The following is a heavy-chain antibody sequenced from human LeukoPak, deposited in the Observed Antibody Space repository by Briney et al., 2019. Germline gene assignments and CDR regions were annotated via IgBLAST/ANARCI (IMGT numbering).Heavy chain of an antibody. CDR3: ARPLFKWELAY. CDR1: GFTFSSYW. J-gene: IGHJ4*02. CDR2: IKQDGSEK. V-gene: IGHV3-7*01. Sequence: GGSLRLSCAASGFTFSSYWMSWVSQAPGKGREWGVNIKQDGSEKYYVDSVKGRFTISRDNAKNSLYLQMNSLRAEDTAVYYCARPLFKWELAYWGQGTLVTVSS. D-gene: IGHD1-26*01.